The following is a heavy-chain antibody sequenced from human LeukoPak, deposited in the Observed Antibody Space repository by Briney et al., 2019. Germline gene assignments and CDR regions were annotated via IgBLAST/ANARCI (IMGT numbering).Heavy chain of an antibody. CDR1: GFTFSSYA. J-gene: IGHJ4*02. D-gene: IGHD6-13*01. Sequence: PGGSLRLSCAASGFTFSSYAMHWVRQAPGKGLEYVSAISSNGGSTYYANSVKGRFTISRDNSKNTLYLQMGSLRAEDMAVYYCARSSDSSSWYWSRVTAILALDYWGQGTLVTVSS. V-gene: IGHV3-64*01. CDR3: ARSSDSSSWYWSRVTAILALDY. CDR2: ISSNGGST.